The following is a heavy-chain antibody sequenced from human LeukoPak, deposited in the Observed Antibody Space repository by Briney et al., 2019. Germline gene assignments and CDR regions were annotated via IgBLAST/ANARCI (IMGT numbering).Heavy chain of an antibody. CDR3: ARGTIDYYYYMDV. CDR2: ISANNGDT. J-gene: IGHJ6*03. V-gene: IGHV1-18*01. CDR1: GYTFTSYG. D-gene: IGHD1-7*01. Sequence: VASVKVSCKASGYTFTSYGISWVRQAPGQGLEWMGWISANNGDTNYAQKLQGRVTMTTDTSTSTAYMEVRSLRSDDSAVYYCARGTIDYYYYMDVWGNGTTVTVSS.